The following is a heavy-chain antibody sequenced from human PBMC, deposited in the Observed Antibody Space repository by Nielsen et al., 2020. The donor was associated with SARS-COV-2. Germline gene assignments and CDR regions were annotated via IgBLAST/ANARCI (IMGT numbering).Heavy chain of an antibody. Sequence: GESLKISCAASGFTFSSYSMNWVRQAPGKGLEWVSYISSSSSTIYYADSVKGRFTISRDNSKNTLYLQMNSLRAEDTAVYYCAKSSVAGTESDVDYWGQGTLVTVSS. V-gene: IGHV3-48*01. D-gene: IGHD6-19*01. J-gene: IGHJ4*02. CDR3: AKSSVAGTESDVDY. CDR2: ISSSSSTI. CDR1: GFTFSSYS.